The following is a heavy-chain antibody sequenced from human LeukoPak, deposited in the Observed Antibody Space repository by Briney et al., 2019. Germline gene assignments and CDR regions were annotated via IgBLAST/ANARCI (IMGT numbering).Heavy chain of an antibody. CDR1: GFTFDGYG. Sequence: PGGSLRLSCAASGFTFDGYGMYWVRQAPGKGLEWVSGITWNSDDMAYADSVKGRFTISRDNAKNCLYLQMNGLRVEDTALYYCTKVTDWRTGFDYWGQGTLVTVSS. J-gene: IGHJ4*02. D-gene: IGHD3-9*01. CDR2: ITWNSDDM. V-gene: IGHV3-9*01. CDR3: TKVTDWRTGFDY.